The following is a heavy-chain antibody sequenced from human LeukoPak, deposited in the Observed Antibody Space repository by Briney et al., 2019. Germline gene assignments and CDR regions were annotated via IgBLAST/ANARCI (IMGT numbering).Heavy chain of an antibody. V-gene: IGHV3-23*01. CDR3: AKQGDGTYYLLDY. CDR2: ITGTGAST. Sequence: PGGSLRLSCAASGFTFSRYAMNWVRQAPGMGLEWVSVITGTGASTYYADSVKGRFTISRDNSKNTVYLQMNSLRAEDTAIYYCAKQGDGTYYLLDYWGQGTLVTVSS. CDR1: GFTFSRYA. D-gene: IGHD2/OR15-2a*01. J-gene: IGHJ4*02.